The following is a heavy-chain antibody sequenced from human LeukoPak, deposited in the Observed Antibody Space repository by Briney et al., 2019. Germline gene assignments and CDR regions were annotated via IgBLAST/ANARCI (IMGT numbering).Heavy chain of an antibody. CDR3: AKAPLGSCTRVRCYQFDS. D-gene: IGHD2-15*01. V-gene: IGHV3-23*01. CDR2: ITSNARDT. CDR1: GGSISSYY. Sequence: ETLSLTCTVSGGSISSYYWSWIRQPPGKRLEWVSSITSNARDTYFADSVKGRFTVSRDNSGNTLYLQMNSLRADDTAIYYCAKAPLGSCTRVRCYQFDSWGQGTLVTVSS. J-gene: IGHJ4*02.